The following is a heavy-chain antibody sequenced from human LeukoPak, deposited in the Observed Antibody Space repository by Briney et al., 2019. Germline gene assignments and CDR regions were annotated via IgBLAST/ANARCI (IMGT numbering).Heavy chain of an antibody. CDR3: ARRPNGSFDY. CDR2: IYYSGST. CDR1: GGSISSNSYY. V-gene: IGHV4-39*01. D-gene: IGHD2-15*01. J-gene: IGHJ4*02. Sequence: SETLSLTCTVSGGSISSNSYYWGWIRQPPGKVLEWIGSIYYSGSTYYNPSLKSRVSISIDTSKNQFSLDLSSVTAADTAVYYCARRPNGSFDYWGQGTLVTVSS.